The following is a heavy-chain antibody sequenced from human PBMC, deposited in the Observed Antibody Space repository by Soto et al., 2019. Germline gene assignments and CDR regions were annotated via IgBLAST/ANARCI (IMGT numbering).Heavy chain of an antibody. CDR2: ISYEGSEK. CDR1: GCTFSNNG. J-gene: IGHJ4*02. D-gene: IGHD6-13*01. CDR3: VKDKGAAAGFDY. V-gene: IGHV3-30*18. Sequence: ESGGGVVQPGRSLRLSCAASGCTFSNNGMHWVRQAPGKGLEWMGVISYEGSEKYYAGSVKGRFTISRDNSKNTLYLQMDTLRAEDTAIYYCVKDKGAAAGFDYWGQGILVTVSS.